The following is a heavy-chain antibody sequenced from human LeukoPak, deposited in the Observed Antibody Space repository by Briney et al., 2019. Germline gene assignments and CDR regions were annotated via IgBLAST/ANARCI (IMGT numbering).Heavy chain of an antibody. CDR1: GGSISSSNW. CDR3: ARDQQLISNWFDP. D-gene: IGHD6-13*01. Sequence: SGTLSLTCAVSGGSISSSNWWSWVRQPPGKGLEWIGEIYHSGSTNYNPSLKSRVTISVDKSKNQFSLKLSSVTAADTAVYYCARDQQLISNWFDPWGQGILVTVSS. CDR2: IYHSGST. V-gene: IGHV4-4*02. J-gene: IGHJ5*02.